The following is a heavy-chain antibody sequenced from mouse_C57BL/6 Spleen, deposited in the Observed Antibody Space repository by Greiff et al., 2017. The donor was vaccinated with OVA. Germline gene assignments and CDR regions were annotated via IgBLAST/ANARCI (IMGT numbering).Heavy chain of an antibody. D-gene: IGHD1-1*01. J-gene: IGHJ1*03. CDR1: GFTFSDYG. Sequence: EVKVEESGGGLVKPGGSLKLSCAASGFTFSDYGMHWVRQAPEKGLEWVAYISSGSSTIYYADTVKGRFTISRDNAKNTLFLQMTSLRSEDTAMYYCARQNYGSSRYWYFDGWGTGTTVTVSS. V-gene: IGHV5-17*01. CDR3: ARQNYGSSRYWYFDG. CDR2: ISSGSSTI.